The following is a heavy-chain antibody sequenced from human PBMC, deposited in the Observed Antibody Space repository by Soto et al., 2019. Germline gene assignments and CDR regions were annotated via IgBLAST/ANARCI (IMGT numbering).Heavy chain of an antibody. V-gene: IGHV3-30*18. D-gene: IGHD2-2*01. Sequence: VQMVGSGGGVVQPGKSLRLSCETSGFTFKFYGTHWVRQVPGKGLECVAVISHDGNTHYYADSVKGRFTISRDNSKNTLYLLMNSLRLDDSSTYYCAKDRGGDCPDNSCYFGADYWGQGALVTVSS. CDR3: AKDRGGDCPDNSCYFGADY. J-gene: IGHJ4*02. CDR2: ISHDGNTH. CDR1: GFTFKFYG.